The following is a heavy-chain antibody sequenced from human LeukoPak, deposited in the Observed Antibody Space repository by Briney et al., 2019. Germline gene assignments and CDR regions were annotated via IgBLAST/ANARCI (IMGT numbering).Heavy chain of an antibody. CDR2: INPNSGGT. J-gene: IGHJ3*02. CDR1: GYTFTDYY. D-gene: IGHD5-24*01. Sequence: ASVKVSCKASGYTFTDYYMHWVRQAPGQGLEWMGWINPNSGGTNYAQKFQGRVTMTRDTSISTAYMELSSLRSDDTAVYYCARFRGRWLQSRAFDIWGQGTMVTVSS. CDR3: ARFRGRWLQSRAFDI. V-gene: IGHV1-2*02.